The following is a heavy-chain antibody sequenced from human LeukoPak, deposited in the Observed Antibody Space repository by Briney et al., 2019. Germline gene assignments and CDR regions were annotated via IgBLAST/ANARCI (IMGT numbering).Heavy chain of an antibody. CDR3: ARGGSSWYEGWFDP. Sequence: GGSLRLSCAASGFTFNTYRMNWVRQAPGKGLEWVSSISSSSSYIYYTDSVKGRFTISRDNAKNSLDLQMKDLRVEDSAMYYCARGGSSWYEGWFDPWGQGTLVTVSS. CDR1: GFTFNTYR. CDR2: ISSSSSYI. J-gene: IGHJ5*02. D-gene: IGHD6-13*01. V-gene: IGHV3-21*01.